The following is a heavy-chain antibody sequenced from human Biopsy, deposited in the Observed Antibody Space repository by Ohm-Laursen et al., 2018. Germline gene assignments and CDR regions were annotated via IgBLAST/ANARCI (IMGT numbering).Heavy chain of an antibody. J-gene: IGHJ4*02. Sequence: SLRLSCAASGFPFSTYAMSWVRQTPGKGLEWVSSINGGGDGTFYVDSVKGRFSISRDNSKNTLYLQMKSLRAEDTALYYCAKDLKWDVSADYFDFWGQGTLVTVSS. CDR2: INGGGDGT. D-gene: IGHD1-26*01. CDR1: GFPFSTYA. V-gene: IGHV3-23*01. CDR3: AKDLKWDVSADYFDF.